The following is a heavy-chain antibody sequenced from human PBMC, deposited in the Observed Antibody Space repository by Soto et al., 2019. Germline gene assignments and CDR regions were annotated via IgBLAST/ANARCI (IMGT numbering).Heavy chain of an antibody. CDR3: ARVFSPGGNYHLPHYYMDV. CDR2: IIPILGIA. J-gene: IGHJ6*03. D-gene: IGHD2-2*01. CDR1: GGTFSSYT. V-gene: IGHV1-69*02. Sequence: ASVKVSCKASGGTFSSYTISWVRQAPGQGLEWMGRIIPILGIANYAQKFQGRVTITADKSTSTAYMELSSLRSEDTAVYYCARVFSPGGNYHLPHYYMDVWGKGTTVTVSS.